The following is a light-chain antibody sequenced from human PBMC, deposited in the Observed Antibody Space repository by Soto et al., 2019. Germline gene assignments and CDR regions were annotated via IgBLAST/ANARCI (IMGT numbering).Light chain of an antibody. CDR3: QQYNSYHT. CDR1: QSISSY. Sequence: IPMTPSASTLSASVGDRVTITCRASQSISSYLNWYQQKPGKAPKLLIYDASSLESGVPSRFSGSGSGTEFTLTISSLQPDDFATYYCQQYNSYHTFGQGTKVDIK. J-gene: IGKJ2*01. CDR2: DAS. V-gene: IGKV1-5*01.